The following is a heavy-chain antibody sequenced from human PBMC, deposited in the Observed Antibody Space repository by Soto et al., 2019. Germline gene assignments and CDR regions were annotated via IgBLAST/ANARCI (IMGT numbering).Heavy chain of an antibody. J-gene: IGHJ5*02. Sequence: SETLSLTCAVYGGSFSGYYWSWIRQPPGKGLEWIGEINHSGSTNYNPSLKSRVTISVDTSKNQFSLKLSSVTAADTAVYYCARGRLITIFGVGPWGQGTLVTVSS. CDR2: INHSGST. V-gene: IGHV4-34*01. CDR1: GGSFSGYY. CDR3: ARGRLITIFGVGP. D-gene: IGHD3-3*01.